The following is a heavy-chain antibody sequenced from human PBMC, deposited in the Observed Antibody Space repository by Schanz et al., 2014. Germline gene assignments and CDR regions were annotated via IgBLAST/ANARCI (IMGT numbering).Heavy chain of an antibody. V-gene: IGHV3-23*04. D-gene: IGHD3-10*01. CDR2: MNESHSTI. CDR3: AKGRFGELSAFDI. CDR1: GFTFSTFA. Sequence: EVQLVESGGDLVQPGGSLRLSCSASGFTFSTFAMHWVRQAPGKGLEWVSAMNESHSTIYYADSVRGRFTISRDNSKNTVYLQMNSLRPGDTAVYYCAKGRFGELSAFDIWGQGTMVTVSS. J-gene: IGHJ3*02.